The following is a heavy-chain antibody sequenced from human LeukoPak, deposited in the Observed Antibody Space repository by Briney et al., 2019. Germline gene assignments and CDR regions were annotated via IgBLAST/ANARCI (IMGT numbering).Heavy chain of an antibody. CDR2: ISFDGNNK. D-gene: IGHD5-18*01. V-gene: IGHV3-30*04. J-gene: IGHJ4*02. CDR3: ARDLGGKIQLWFFDY. CDR1: GFSFSSYA. Sequence: PGRSLRLSCAASGFSFSSYAMHWVRQAPGKGLEWVTVISFDGNNKYHADSVKGRFTISRDNSKNTLYLQMNSLRAEDTAVYYCARDLGGKIQLWFFDYWGQGTLVTVSS.